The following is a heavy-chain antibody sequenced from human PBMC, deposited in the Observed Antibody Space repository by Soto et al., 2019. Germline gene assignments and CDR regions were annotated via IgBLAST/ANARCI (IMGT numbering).Heavy chain of an antibody. CDR2: IYYSGST. CDR1: GGSISSGKYY. D-gene: IGHD2-15*01. V-gene: IGHV4-39*01. CDR3: ARHSDCSGGSCYSEYFAVGNWFDP. Sequence: TLSLTCTVSGGSISSGKYYWDWIRQPPGKGLEWIGSIYYSGSTYSNPSLESRVTISVDTSKNQFSLRLSSVTAADTAVYYCARHSDCSGGSCYSEYFAVGNWFDPWGQGTLVTVSS. J-gene: IGHJ5*02.